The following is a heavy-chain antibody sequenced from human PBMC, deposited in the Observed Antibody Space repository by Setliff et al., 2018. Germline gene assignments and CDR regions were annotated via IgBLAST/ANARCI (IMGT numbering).Heavy chain of an antibody. CDR1: GYTFTSYY. V-gene: IGHV1-46*01. CDR3: ARVFCSSTSCCFYYYYYYMDV. Sequence: GASVKVSCKASGYTFTSYYMHWVRQAPGQGLEWMGIINPSGGSTSYAQKFQGRVTMTRDTSTSTVYMELSSLRSEDTAVYYCARVFCSSTSCCFYYYYYYMDVWGKGTTVTVSS. CDR2: INPSGGST. J-gene: IGHJ6*03. D-gene: IGHD2-2*01.